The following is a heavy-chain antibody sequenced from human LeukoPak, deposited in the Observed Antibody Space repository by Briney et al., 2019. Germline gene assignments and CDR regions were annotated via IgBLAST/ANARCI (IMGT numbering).Heavy chain of an antibody. D-gene: IGHD6-13*01. CDR3: ARDNDGAAAGSFDY. V-gene: IGHV3-23*01. CDR1: GFTFSSYA. J-gene: IGHJ4*02. CDR2: ISNSGGRT. Sequence: GGSLRLSCAASGFTFSSYAMSWVRQAPGKGLGWVSAISNSGGRTYYADSVKGRFTISRDNSKNTLYLQMNSLRAEDTAVYYCARDNDGAAAGSFDYWGQGTLVTVSS.